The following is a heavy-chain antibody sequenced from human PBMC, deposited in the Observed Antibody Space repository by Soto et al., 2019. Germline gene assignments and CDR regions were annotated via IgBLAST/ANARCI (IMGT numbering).Heavy chain of an antibody. CDR3: ARAGGIAVPGSHLDY. J-gene: IGHJ4*02. V-gene: IGHV3-23*01. D-gene: IGHD6-19*01. Sequence: EVQLLESGGGSGQPGGSLRLSCATSGFTFSSYAMNWVRQAPGKGLEWVSEISGSGGSTNYTDSVEGRFTISRDNSKITLYLQMSSLRAEDTAVYYCARAGGIAVPGSHLDYWGQGTLVTVSS. CDR1: GFTFSSYA. CDR2: ISGSGGST.